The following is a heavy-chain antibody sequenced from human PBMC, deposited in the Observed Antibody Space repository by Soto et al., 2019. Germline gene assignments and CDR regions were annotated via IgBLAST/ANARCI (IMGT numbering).Heavy chain of an antibody. Sequence: ASETLSLTCTVSGGSISYYYWGWIRQPPGKGLEWIGSIYYSGNTHYNPSLKSRVTISVDTSMNQFSLNLDSVTAVDSAVYYCVRGGYVHAFDYWGQGALVTVSS. D-gene: IGHD5-12*01. CDR1: GGSISYYY. J-gene: IGHJ4*02. CDR2: IYYSGNT. CDR3: VRGGYVHAFDY. V-gene: IGHV4-59*01.